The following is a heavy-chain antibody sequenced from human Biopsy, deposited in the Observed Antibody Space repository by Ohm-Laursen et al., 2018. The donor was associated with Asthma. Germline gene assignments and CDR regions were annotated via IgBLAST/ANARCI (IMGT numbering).Heavy chain of an antibody. J-gene: IGHJ4*02. CDR2: GGSYYDGGLK. V-gene: IGHV3-30-3*01. CDR1: GFTFRSCA. CDR3: ARDVMEWYLPAFDF. D-gene: IGHD3-3*01. Sequence: SLRLSCTASGFTFRSCAMHWVRQAPGKGLEWVAVGGSYYDGGLKYYADSVNGRFTVSRDDSKNTLYLQMNSLRPDDTAVYYCARDVMEWYLPAFDFWGQGTLVTVSS.